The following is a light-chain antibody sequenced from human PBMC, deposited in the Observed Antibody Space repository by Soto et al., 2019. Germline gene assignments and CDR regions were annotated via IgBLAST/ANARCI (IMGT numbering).Light chain of an antibody. CDR1: NSDLGGYNY. J-gene: IGLJ1*01. V-gene: IGLV2-14*01. CDR2: EVS. CDR3: SSYTSSGTLV. Sequence: QSALTQPASVSGSPGQSITVSCTGTNSDLGGYNYVSWYQHHPCKAPKLMIYEVSNRPSGVSNRFSGSKSGNTASLAISGLQAEDEADYYCSSYTSSGTLVFGTGTKVTVL.